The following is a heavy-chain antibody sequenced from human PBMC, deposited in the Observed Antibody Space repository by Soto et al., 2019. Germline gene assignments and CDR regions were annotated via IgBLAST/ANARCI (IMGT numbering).Heavy chain of an antibody. CDR3: AKDQEMLYAPAYNWFDP. Sequence: GGSLRLSCAASGFTFSSYAMSWVRQAPGKGLEWVSAISGSGGSTYYADSVKGRFTISRDNSKNTLYLQMNSLRAEDTAVYYCAKDQEMLYAPAYNWFDPWGQGTLVTVSS. CDR1: GFTFSSYA. J-gene: IGHJ5*02. CDR2: ISGSGGST. D-gene: IGHD2-8*01. V-gene: IGHV3-23*01.